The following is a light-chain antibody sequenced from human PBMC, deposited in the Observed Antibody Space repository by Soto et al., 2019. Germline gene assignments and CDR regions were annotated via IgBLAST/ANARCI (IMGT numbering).Light chain of an antibody. CDR3: KQGYSTPGT. J-gene: IGKJ5*01. Sequence: DIHMTQSPSSLSPSVGDRVTLTCRASQSISRHLNWYQQKAGRAPRLIIYGASNLQTGVPSRFSARGSGKEFTLTISSLLPEDFATYFCKQGYSTPGTFGQGTR. CDR1: QSISRH. CDR2: GAS. V-gene: IGKV1-39*01.